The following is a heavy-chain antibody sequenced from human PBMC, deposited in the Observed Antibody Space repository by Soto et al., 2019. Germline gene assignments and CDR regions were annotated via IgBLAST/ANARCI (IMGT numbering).Heavy chain of an antibody. D-gene: IGHD2-8*02. V-gene: IGHV3-23*01. CDR2: ISGSGGST. CDR3: TKETRGGVLNY. J-gene: IGHJ4*02. CDR1: GFTFSTYA. Sequence: EVQLLESGGGLVQPGGSLRLSCAASGFTFSTYAMTWVRQAPGKGLEWVSAISGSGGSTYYADSVKGRFTIPRDNSKNTLYLQMNSLRAEDTAVYYCTKETRGGVLNYWGQGTLVTVSS.